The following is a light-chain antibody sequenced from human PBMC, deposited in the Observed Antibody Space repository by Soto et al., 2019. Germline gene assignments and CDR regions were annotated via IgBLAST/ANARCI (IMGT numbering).Light chain of an antibody. CDR2: GAS. CDR3: QQYRSWPRT. Sequence: EIVLTQSPATLSVSPGESVTLSCRASQSVDINLAWYQQKPGQAPRLLIYGASTRATDMSGTFSGRGSGTEFTLTISNVRPEDFAVYYCQQYRSWPRTFGQGTKVEIK. J-gene: IGKJ1*01. V-gene: IGKV3-15*01. CDR1: QSVDIN.